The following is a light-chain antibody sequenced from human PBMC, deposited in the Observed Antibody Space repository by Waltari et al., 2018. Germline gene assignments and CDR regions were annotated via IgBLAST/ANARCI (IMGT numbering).Light chain of an antibody. CDR3: GAWDDSLNGYV. CDR1: SSNIGSKT. CDR2: GDD. J-gene: IGLJ1*01. V-gene: IGLV1-44*01. Sequence: QSVLTQPPSASGTPGQRVTISCSGSSSNIGSKTVSWYHQLPGTAPKLLIYGDDRRPSGVPDSFSASKSGTSASLSISNLQSEDEADYYCGAWDDSLNGYVFGSGTKVNVL.